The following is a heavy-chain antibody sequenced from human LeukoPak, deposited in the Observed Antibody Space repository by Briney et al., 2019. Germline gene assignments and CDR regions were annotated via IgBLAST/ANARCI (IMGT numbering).Heavy chain of an antibody. D-gene: IGHD6-19*01. Sequence: TAGGPLRLSCAASGFTFSSYRMIWVRQAPGKGLEGVSSNSRSSNYIYYAGSVKGRFNISRDNSKNTLYLQMKSLRAEDTAVYYCACIAVAGVYLVYWGQGTLVTVSS. CDR3: ACIAVAGVYLVY. V-gene: IGHV3-21*04. CDR2: NSRSSNYI. J-gene: IGHJ4*02. CDR1: GFTFSSYR.